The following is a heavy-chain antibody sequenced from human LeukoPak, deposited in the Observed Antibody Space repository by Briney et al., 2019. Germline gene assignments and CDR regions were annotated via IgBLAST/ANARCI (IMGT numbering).Heavy chain of an antibody. CDR1: GFTFRTYA. Sequence: GGSLRLSCATSGFTFRTYAMTWVRQAPGKGLEWVSGFAASGGATYYADSVKGRFTISRDNSKNTLYLQMNSLRAEDTAVYYCAKDQEEFKSSGWYSGSIDPWGQGTLVTVSS. CDR3: AKDQEEFKSSGWYSGSIDP. J-gene: IGHJ5*02. V-gene: IGHV3-23*01. D-gene: IGHD6-19*01. CDR2: FAASGGAT.